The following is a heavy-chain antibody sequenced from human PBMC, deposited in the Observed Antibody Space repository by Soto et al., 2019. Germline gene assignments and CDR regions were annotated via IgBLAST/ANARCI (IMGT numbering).Heavy chain of an antibody. V-gene: IGHV3-23*01. CDR2: ISGSGGST. J-gene: IGHJ6*02. CDR3: AKNPPSITIFGVVRDYGMDV. D-gene: IGHD3-3*01. CDR1: GFTFSSYA. Sequence: GGSLRLSCAASGFTFSSYAMSWVRQAPGKGLEWVSAISGSGGSTYYADSVKGRFTISRDNSKNTLYLQMNSMRAEDPAVYYCAKNPPSITIFGVVRDYGMDVWGQGTTVTVSS.